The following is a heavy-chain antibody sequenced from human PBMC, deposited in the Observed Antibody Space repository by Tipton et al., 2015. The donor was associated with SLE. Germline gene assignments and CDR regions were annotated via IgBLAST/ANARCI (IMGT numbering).Heavy chain of an antibody. D-gene: IGHD3-3*01. CDR3: ARALRITILGAFDI. CDR2: ISSSGSTI. Sequence: SLRLSCAASGFTFSDYYMSWIRQAPGKGLEWVSYISSSGSTIYYADSVKGRFTISRDNAKNSLYLQMNSLRAEDTAVYYCARALRITILGAFDIWGQGTMVTVSS. J-gene: IGHJ3*02. V-gene: IGHV3-11*04. CDR1: GFTFSDYY.